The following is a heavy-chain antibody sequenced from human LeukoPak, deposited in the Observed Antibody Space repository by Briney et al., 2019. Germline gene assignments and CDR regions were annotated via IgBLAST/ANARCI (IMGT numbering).Heavy chain of an antibody. Sequence: PGGSLRLSCAASGFTFSSYEMNWVRQAPGKGLEWVSYISSSGSTICYADSVKGRFTISRDNAKNTLYLQMNSLRAEDTAVYYCARDRRLYYYDSSGPSDYWGQGTLVTVSS. V-gene: IGHV3-48*03. J-gene: IGHJ4*02. CDR1: GFTFSSYE. D-gene: IGHD3-22*01. CDR3: ARDRRLYYYDSSGPSDY. CDR2: ISSSGSTI.